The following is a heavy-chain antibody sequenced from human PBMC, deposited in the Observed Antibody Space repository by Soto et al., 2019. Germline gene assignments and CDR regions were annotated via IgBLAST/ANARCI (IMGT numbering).Heavy chain of an antibody. CDR3: ARTAAAGKYYSGVDV. V-gene: IGHV5-10-1*04. D-gene: IGHD6-13*01. J-gene: IGHJ6*02. Sequence: ESLKISCKGSGYSFTSYWISWVRQMPGKGLEWMGRIDPSDSYTNYSPSFQGQVTISADKSFSTAYLQWSSLKASDTAMYYCARTAAAGKYYSGVDVWGQGTTVTVSS. CDR2: IDPSDSYT. CDR1: GYSFTSYW.